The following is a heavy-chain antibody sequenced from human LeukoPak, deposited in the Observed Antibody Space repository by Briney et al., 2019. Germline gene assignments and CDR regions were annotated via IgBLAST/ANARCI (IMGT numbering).Heavy chain of an antibody. CDR3: ARVGYCSSTSCYMWFDP. V-gene: IGHV1-2*02. Sequence: ASVKVSCKASGYTCTGYYMHWVRQAPGQGLEWMGWINPNSGGTNHAKKFQVRVTMTRDTSISTAYTELSRLRSDDTAVYYCARVGYCSSTSCYMWFDPWGQGTLVTVSS. CDR2: INPNSGGT. J-gene: IGHJ5*02. D-gene: IGHD2-2*03. CDR1: GYTCTGYY.